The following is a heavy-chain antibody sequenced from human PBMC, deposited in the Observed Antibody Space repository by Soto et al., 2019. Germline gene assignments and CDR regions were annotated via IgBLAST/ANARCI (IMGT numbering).Heavy chain of an antibody. D-gene: IGHD1-26*01. CDR1: GFTFDDYG. Sequence: EVQLVESGGGLVQPGRSLRLSCVASGFTFDDYGLHWVRQTPEKGLEWVSSITWNSGSVFYADSVKGRFTISRDNAKNTLYLKMNGLRVEDTALYYCAKDNRGYYNDAFNFWGQGTMVTVSS. CDR2: ITWNSGSV. CDR3: AKDNRGYYNDAFNF. V-gene: IGHV3-9*01. J-gene: IGHJ3*01.